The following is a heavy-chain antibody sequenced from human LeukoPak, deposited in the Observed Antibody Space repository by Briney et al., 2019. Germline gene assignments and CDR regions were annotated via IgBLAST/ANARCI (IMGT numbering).Heavy chain of an antibody. V-gene: IGHV1-69*13. D-gene: IGHD3-10*01. CDR1: GGTFSSYA. CDR2: IIPIFGTA. CDR3: ARTRNYYGSFFDY. J-gene: IGHJ4*02. Sequence: GASVSVSCKASGGTFSSYAISWVRQAPGQGLEWMGGIIPIFGTANYAQKFQGRVTITADESTSTAYMELSSLRSEDTAVYYCARTRNYYGSFFDYWGQGTLVTVSS.